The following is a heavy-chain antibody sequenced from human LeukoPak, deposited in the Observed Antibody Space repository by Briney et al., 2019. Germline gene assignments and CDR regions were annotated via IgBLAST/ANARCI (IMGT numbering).Heavy chain of an antibody. V-gene: IGHV3-7*01. J-gene: IGHJ4*02. CDR2: IEQDGTKE. CDR1: GLTITTHW. Sequence: GGYLRLSCAAPGLTITTHWMTWVRQAPEKGLEWVTNIEQDGTKEYYVDSVKGRFTISRDNAKNSLYLQMNSLRADDTAVYYCVRDFDYWGQGTLVTVSS. CDR3: VRDFDY.